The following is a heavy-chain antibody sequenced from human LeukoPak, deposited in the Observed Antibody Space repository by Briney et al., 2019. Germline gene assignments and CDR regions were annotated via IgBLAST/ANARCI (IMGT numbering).Heavy chain of an antibody. CDR1: GYTFSTHW. D-gene: IGHD1-26*01. J-gene: IGHJ5*02. CDR2: INPNGGFT. V-gene: IGHV1-46*01. CDR3: ERDQSGEWDLLSGWWFDP. Sequence: GASVKVSCKTSGYTFSTHWMHWVRQAPGQGLEWMGIINPNGGFTSYAQKFQGRVTVTRDMSTSTVYMELSDLKSEDTAVYYCERDQSGEWDLLSGWWFDPWGQGTLVTVSS.